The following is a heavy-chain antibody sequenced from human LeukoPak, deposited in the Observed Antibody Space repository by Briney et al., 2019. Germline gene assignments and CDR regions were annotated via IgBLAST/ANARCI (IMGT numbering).Heavy chain of an antibody. V-gene: IGHV3-48*01. CDR2: ISSSSSTI. Sequence: GGSLRLSCAASGFTFSSYSMNWVRQAPGKGLEWVSYISSSSSTIYYADSVKGRFTISRDNAKNSLYLQINSLRAEDTAVYYCARTNSGYVVYWGQGTLVTVSS. J-gene: IGHJ4*02. D-gene: IGHD1-26*01. CDR1: GFTFSSYS. CDR3: ARTNSGYVVY.